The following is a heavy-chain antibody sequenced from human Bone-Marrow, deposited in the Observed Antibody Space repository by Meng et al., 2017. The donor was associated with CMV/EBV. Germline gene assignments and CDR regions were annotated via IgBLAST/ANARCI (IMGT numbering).Heavy chain of an antibody. V-gene: IGHV3-21*01. J-gene: IGHJ4*02. Sequence: GGSLRLSCAASGFTFSSYSMNWVRQAPGKGLEWVSSISSSSSYIYYADSVKGRFTISRDNAKNSLSLQMNSLRVEDTAVYYCARDSVDSGYGDYYLDYWGQGILVTVSS. CDR1: GFTFSSYS. CDR2: ISSSSSYI. CDR3: ARDSVDSGYGDYYLDY. D-gene: IGHD5-12*01.